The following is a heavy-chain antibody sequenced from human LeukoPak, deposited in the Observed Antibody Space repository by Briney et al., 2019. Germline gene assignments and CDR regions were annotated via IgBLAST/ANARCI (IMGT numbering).Heavy chain of an antibody. V-gene: IGHV3-21*06. J-gene: IGHJ3*01. CDR3: VRKQLGSTFDV. D-gene: IGHD1-1*01. Sequence: AGSLRLSCAASGFSFDVFTMNWVRQTPGGELEWVSSISSRNSYIHYRDSVKGRFTISRDNGNHSLFLQMNSLRPEDTAVYFCVRKQLGSTFDVWGQGAMVTVSS. CDR1: GFSFDVFT. CDR2: ISSRNSYI.